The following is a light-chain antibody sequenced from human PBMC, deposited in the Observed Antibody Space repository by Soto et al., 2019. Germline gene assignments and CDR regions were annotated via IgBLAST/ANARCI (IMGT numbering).Light chain of an antibody. J-gene: IGKJ2*01. CDR3: QQYDLSPPT. CDR1: QSVLYSSNNKNY. CDR2: WAS. V-gene: IGKV4-1*01. Sequence: DIVMTQSPDSLAVSLGERATINCKSSQSVLYSSNNKNYLAWYQQKPGQPPKLLIYWASTRESGVPDRFSGSGSGTDFTLTISSLQAEDVAVYYCQQYDLSPPTFGQGTILEIK.